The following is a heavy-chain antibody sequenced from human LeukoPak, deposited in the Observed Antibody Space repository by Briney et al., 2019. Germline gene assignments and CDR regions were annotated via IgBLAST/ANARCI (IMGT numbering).Heavy chain of an antibody. D-gene: IGHD3-10*01. V-gene: IGHV3-21*01. Sequence: PGGSLRLSCAASGFTFSSYSMNWVRQAPGKGLEWVSSISSSSSYIYYADSVKGRFTISRDNAKNSLYLQMNSLRAEDTAVYYCARLGHYYGSDYMDVWGKGTTVTISS. CDR3: ARLGHYYGSDYMDV. J-gene: IGHJ6*03. CDR2: ISSSSSYI. CDR1: GFTFSSYS.